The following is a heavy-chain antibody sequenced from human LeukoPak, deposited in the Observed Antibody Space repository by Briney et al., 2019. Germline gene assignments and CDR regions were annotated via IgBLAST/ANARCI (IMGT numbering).Heavy chain of an antibody. V-gene: IGHV3-7*04. Sequence: GGSLRLSCAASGFTFSSYWMGWVRQAPGKGLEWVANINEDGSVTYYVDSVKGRFTISRDNAKNSRYLQMNSLRVEDTAVYYCTRDPRRRSDYWGQGTLVTVSS. CDR3: TRDPRRRSDY. CDR2: INEDGSVT. J-gene: IGHJ4*02. CDR1: GFTFSSYW.